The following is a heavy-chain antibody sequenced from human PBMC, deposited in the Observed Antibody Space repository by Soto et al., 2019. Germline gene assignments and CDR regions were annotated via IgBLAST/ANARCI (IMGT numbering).Heavy chain of an antibody. J-gene: IGHJ3*02. D-gene: IGHD2-2*02. CDR2: LSTINGGST. Sequence: PGGSLRLSCSASGFTFSSFAMHWVRQAPGKGLEYLSALSTINGGSTYYADSVNGRFTISRDNSKNTLYLQMSSLRAEDTAVYYCVKALSARYNSAKAFDIWGQGAMVTVSS. V-gene: IGHV3-64D*06. CDR1: GFTFSSFA. CDR3: VKALSARYNSAKAFDI.